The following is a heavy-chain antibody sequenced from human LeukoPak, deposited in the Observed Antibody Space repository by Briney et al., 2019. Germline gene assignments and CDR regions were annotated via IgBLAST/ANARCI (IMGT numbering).Heavy chain of an antibody. D-gene: IGHD5/OR15-5a*01. CDR1: GGSISNYF. CDR2: IYYSGGT. CDR3: ARPSRSVSTAGAFDI. Sequence: PSETLSLTCTVSGGSISNYFWSWLRQPPGKGLEWIGYIYYSGGTNYNPPLKSRVTISVDTSKNQFSLKLSSVTAADTAVYYCARPSRSVSTAGAFDIWGQGTMVTVSS. J-gene: IGHJ3*02. V-gene: IGHV4-59*01.